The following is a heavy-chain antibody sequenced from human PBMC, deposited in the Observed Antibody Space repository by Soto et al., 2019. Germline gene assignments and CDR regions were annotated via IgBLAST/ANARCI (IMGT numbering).Heavy chain of an antibody. Sequence: PGGSLRLSCAASGFTFSSYAMHWVRQAPDKGLEWVAVISYDGSNKYYADSVKGRFTISRDNSKNTLYLQMNSLRAEDTAMYYCAKDSTLNYWGQGTLVTVSS. D-gene: IGHD2-8*01. CDR2: ISYDGSNK. J-gene: IGHJ4*02. V-gene: IGHV3-30-3*01. CDR3: AKDSTLNY. CDR1: GFTFSSYA.